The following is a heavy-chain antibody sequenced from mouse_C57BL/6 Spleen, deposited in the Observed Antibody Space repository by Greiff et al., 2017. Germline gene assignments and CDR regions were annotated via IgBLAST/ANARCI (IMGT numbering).Heavy chain of an antibody. CDR2: IDPSDSET. CDR1: GYTFTSYW. V-gene: IGHV1-52*01. D-gene: IGHD2-3*01. J-gene: IGHJ4*01. CDR3: AYAGYYEGHAMDY. Sequence: QVQLQQPGAELVRPGSSVTLSCKASGYTFTSYWMHWVKQRPIQGLEWIGNIDPSDSETHYNQKFKDKATLTVDKSSSTADMQLSSLTSEDSAVYYCAYAGYYEGHAMDYWGQGTSVTVSS.